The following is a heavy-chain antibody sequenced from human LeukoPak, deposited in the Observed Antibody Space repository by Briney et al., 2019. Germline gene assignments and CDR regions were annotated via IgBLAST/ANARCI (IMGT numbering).Heavy chain of an antibody. CDR1: GGSFSGYY. Sequence: PSETLSLTCAVYGGSFSGYYLSWIRQPPGKGLEWIGEINHSGSTNYNPSLKSRVTISVDTSKNQFSLKLSSVTAADTAVYYCARHAIVPAAANYYYYYYMDVWGKGTTVTISS. V-gene: IGHV4-34*01. CDR3: ARHAIVPAAANYYYYYYMDV. CDR2: INHSGST. D-gene: IGHD2-2*01. J-gene: IGHJ6*03.